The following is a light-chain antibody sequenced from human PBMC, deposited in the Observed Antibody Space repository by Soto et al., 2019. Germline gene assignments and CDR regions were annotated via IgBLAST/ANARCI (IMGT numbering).Light chain of an antibody. CDR3: SSYTGSSTVV. V-gene: IGLV2-14*01. CDR2: EVS. CDR1: SSDVGLYNY. J-gene: IGLJ3*02. Sequence: QSVLTQPASVSGSPGQSITISCTGTSSDVGLYNYVSWYQQYPGKAPKLIIFEVSSRPSGVSNRFSGSKSGNTASLTISGLQAEDEADHSCSSYTGSSTVVFGGGTKLTVL.